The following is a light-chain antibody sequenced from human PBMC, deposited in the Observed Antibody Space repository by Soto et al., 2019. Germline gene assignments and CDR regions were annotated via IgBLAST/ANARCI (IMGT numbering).Light chain of an antibody. CDR2: GAS. V-gene: IGLV2-23*01. CDR1: SSDVVSSDL. Sequence: QSVLTQPASVSGSPGQSITISCIGTSSDVVSSDLVSWYQQHPDTAPKLLIYGASKRPSGVSNRFSGSKSGNTASLTISGLQAEDEADYYCCSYASTSPYVFGTGTKVTVL. CDR3: CSYASTSPYV. J-gene: IGLJ1*01.